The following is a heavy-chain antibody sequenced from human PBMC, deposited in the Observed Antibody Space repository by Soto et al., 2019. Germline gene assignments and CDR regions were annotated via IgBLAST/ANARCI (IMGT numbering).Heavy chain of an antibody. V-gene: IGHV2-70*12. CDR1: GFPLHSSGMC. Sequence: SAPKPVTPTQTLTLKCTFSGFPLHSSGMCVSWIRQPPGKALEWLARIDWDDDKYYSTSLKTRLTISKDTSKNQVVLTMTNMDPVDTATYYCARTSLWFGEYRFDPWGQGTLVTVSS. J-gene: IGHJ5*02. CDR2: IDWDDDK. D-gene: IGHD3-10*01. CDR3: ARTSLWFGEYRFDP.